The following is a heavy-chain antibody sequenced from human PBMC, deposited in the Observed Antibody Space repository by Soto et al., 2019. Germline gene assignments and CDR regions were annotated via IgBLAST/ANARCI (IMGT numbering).Heavy chain of an antibody. CDR3: AKDWGRVLGAENYWYY. J-gene: IGHJ4*02. V-gene: IGHV3-23*04. CDR1: GFIFSSYA. Sequence: EVQLVESGGGLVKPGGSLRLSCAASGFIFSSYAMSWVRQAPGKGLEWVSGISGSDSSTYYADSVKGRFTISRDNSKSTLYLQMNSLRAEDTAVYYCAKDWGRVLGAENYWYYWGQGTLVTVSS. CDR2: ISGSDSST. D-gene: IGHD2-8*02.